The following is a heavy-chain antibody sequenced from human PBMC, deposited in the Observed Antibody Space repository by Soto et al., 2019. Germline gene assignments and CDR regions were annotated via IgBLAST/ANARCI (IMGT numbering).Heavy chain of an antibody. CDR3: AREKEYSSSSRSYYYYYGMDV. CDR1: GGSISSYY. Sequence: QVQLQESGPGLVKPSETLSLTCTVSGGSISSYYWSWIRQPAGKGLEWIGRIYTSGSTNYNPSLKSRVTMSVDTSKNQFSLKLSSVTAADTAVYYCAREKEYSSSSRSYYYYYGMDVWGQGTTVTVSS. CDR2: IYTSGST. J-gene: IGHJ6*02. D-gene: IGHD6-6*01. V-gene: IGHV4-4*07.